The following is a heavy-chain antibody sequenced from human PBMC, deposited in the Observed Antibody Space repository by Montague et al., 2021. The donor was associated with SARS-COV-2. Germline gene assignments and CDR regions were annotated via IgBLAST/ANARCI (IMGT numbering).Heavy chain of an antibody. CDR1: GGSISSGGYY. V-gene: IGHV4-31*03. J-gene: IGHJ3*02. Sequence: TLSLTCTVSGGSISSGGYYWSWIRQHPGKGLEWVGYICYSGSTXYNPSRKSRVTKSVDTSKNQFSLKLSSVTAADTAVYYCARVQGITMIVVVIGAFDIWGQGTMVTVSS. D-gene: IGHD3-22*01. CDR3: ARVQGITMIVVVIGAFDI. CDR2: ICYSGST.